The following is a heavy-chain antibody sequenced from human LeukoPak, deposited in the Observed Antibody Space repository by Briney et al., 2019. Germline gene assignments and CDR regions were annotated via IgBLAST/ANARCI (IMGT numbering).Heavy chain of an antibody. V-gene: IGHV3-53*01. J-gene: IGHJ4*02. CDR2: IYTGGNT. D-gene: IGHD3-16*01. Sequence: GGSLRLSCAASGFTVDSNYLSWVHQAPGKGLEWVSTIYTGGNTYYADSVKGRFTISRDNAKNSLYLQMNSLRAEDTAVYYCARDGGTSPDYWGQGTLVTVSS. CDR1: GFTVDSNY. CDR3: ARDGGTSPDY.